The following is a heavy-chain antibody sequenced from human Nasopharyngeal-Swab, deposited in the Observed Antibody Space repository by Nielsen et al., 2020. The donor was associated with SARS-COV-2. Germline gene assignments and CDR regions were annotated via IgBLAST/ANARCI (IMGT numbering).Heavy chain of an antibody. CDR2: IIPIFGTA. CDR1: GGTFSSYA. J-gene: IGHJ6*02. V-gene: IGHV1-69*13. Sequence: SVKVSCKASGGTFSSYAISWVRQAPGQGLEWMGGIIPIFGTANYAQKFQGRVTITANESTSTAYMELSSLRSEDTAVYYCARDRYDILTGYYPPPYYGMDVWGQGTTVTVSS. D-gene: IGHD3-9*01. CDR3: ARDRYDILTGYYPPPYYGMDV.